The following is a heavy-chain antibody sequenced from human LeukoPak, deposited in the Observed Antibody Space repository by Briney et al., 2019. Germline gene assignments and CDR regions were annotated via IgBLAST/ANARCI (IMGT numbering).Heavy chain of an antibody. CDR3: ARVTGGSGWYDSNY. Sequence: GASVKVSCKASGYTFTSYGISWVRQAPGQGLEWMGWISAYNGSTNYAQKLQGRVTMTTDTSTSTAYMELRSLRSDDTAVYYCARVTGGSGWYDSNYWGQGTLVTVSS. CDR1: GYTFTSYG. CDR2: ISAYNGST. J-gene: IGHJ4*02. D-gene: IGHD6-19*01. V-gene: IGHV1-18*01.